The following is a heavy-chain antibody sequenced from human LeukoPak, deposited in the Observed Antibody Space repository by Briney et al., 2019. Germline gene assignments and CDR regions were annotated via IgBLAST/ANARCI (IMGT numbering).Heavy chain of an antibody. CDR2: IYYSGST. V-gene: IGHV4-59*01. J-gene: IGHJ4*02. Sequence: SETLSLTCTVSGGSISSYYWSWIRQPPGKGLEWIGYIYYSGSTNYNPSLKSRVTISVDASKNQFSLKLSSVTAADTAVYYCARVGTYYDFWSGIREYYFDYWGQGTLVTVSS. CDR1: GGSISSYY. CDR3: ARVGTYYDFWSGIREYYFDY. D-gene: IGHD3-3*01.